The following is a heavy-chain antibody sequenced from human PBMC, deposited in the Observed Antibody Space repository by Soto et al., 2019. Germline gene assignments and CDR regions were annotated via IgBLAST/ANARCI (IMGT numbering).Heavy chain of an antibody. J-gene: IGHJ4*02. CDR1: VASVSTGVYY. D-gene: IGHD3-10*02. Sequence: QVQLDESGPGLVQPSQTLSLSCTVSVASVSTGVYYWTLFRQPPGKGLEWIGYIDNSGSTYYNQSLTGRVDISVDTSKNQFSLNLQSVTAADTAFYSGAGAVSDFDVRRYRTSYFDQWGQGILVTVSS. CDR2: IDNSGST. V-gene: IGHV4-31*03. CDR3: AGAVSDFDVRRYRTSYFDQ.